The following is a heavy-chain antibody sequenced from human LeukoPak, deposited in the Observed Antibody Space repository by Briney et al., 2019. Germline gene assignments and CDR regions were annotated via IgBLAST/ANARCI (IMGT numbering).Heavy chain of an antibody. CDR1: GFTFSSYS. J-gene: IGHJ5*02. CDR3: ASHYSGSYSGLDRWFDP. D-gene: IGHD3-10*01. CDR2: ISSSSSYI. Sequence: PGGSLRLSCAASGFTFSSYSMNWVRQAPGKGLEWVSSISSSSSYIYYADSVKGRFTISRDNAKNSLYLQMNSLRAEDTAVYYCASHYSGSYSGLDRWFDPWGQGTLVTVSS. V-gene: IGHV3-21*04.